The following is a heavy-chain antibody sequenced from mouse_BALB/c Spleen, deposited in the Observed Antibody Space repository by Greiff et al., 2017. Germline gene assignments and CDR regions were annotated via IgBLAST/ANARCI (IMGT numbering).Heavy chain of an antibody. CDR2: ISSGGGST. V-gene: IGHV5-12-1*01. Sequence: DVMLVESGGGLVKPGGSLKLSCAASGFAFSSYDMSWVRQTPEKRLEWVAYISSGGGSTYYPDTVKGRFTISRDNAKNTLYLQMSSLKSEDTAMYYCASHRGNPFAYWGQGTLVTVSA. D-gene: IGHD2-1*01. CDR1: GFAFSSYD. CDR3: ASHRGNPFAY. J-gene: IGHJ3*01.